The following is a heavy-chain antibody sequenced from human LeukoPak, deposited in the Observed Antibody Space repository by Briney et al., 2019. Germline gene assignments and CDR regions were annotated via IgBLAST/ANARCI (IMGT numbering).Heavy chain of an antibody. J-gene: IGHJ6*03. CDR2: VYYSGST. CDR3: ARMAYYHFHMDV. Sequence: PSETLSLTCTVSGDSIDSGVYYWGWIRQHPGQDLEWIGYVYYSGSTYYHPSLKSRVIISVDTSKNQFSLNLSSVTAADTAVYYCARMAYYHFHMDVWGKGTTVTVSS. CDR1: GDSIDSGVYY. V-gene: IGHV4-31*03. D-gene: IGHD5-24*01.